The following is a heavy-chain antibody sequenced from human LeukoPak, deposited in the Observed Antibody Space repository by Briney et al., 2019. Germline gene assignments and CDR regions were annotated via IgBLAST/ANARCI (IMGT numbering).Heavy chain of an antibody. Sequence: GASAKVSCKVSGYTLTELSMHWVRQAPGKGLEWMGGFDPEDGETIYAQKFQGRVTMTEDTSTDTAYMELSSLRSEDTAVYYCATSTPRYDILTGYYRGYYYYYMDVWGKGTTVTVSS. CDR1: GYTLTELS. D-gene: IGHD3-9*01. CDR2: FDPEDGET. CDR3: ATSTPRYDILTGYYRGYYYYYMDV. J-gene: IGHJ6*03. V-gene: IGHV1-24*01.